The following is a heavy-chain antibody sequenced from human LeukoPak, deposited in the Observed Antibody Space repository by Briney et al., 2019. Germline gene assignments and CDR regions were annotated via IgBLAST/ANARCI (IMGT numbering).Heavy chain of an antibody. Sequence: ASVKVSCKASGGTFSSYAISWVRQAPGQGLEWMGGIIPIFGTANYAQKFQGRVTITADESTSTAYMELSSLRSEDTAVYYCARDLVAEAGSEYFQHWGQGTLVTVSS. D-gene: IGHD5-12*01. J-gene: IGHJ1*01. CDR3: ARDLVAEAGSEYFQH. CDR2: IIPIFGTA. V-gene: IGHV1-69*13. CDR1: GGTFSSYA.